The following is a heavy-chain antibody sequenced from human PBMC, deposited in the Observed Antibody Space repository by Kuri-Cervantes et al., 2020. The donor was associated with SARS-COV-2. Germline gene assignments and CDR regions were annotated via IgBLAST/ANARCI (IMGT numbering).Heavy chain of an antibody. CDR1: GGSISSYY. V-gene: IGHV4-30-4*08. CDR2: IYYSGST. Sequence: LRLSCTVSGGSISSYYWSWIRQPPGKGLEWIGYIYYSGSTYYNPSLKSRVTISVDTSKNQFSLKLSSVTAADTAVYYCARRGIKIASDFDYWGQGTLVTVSS. D-gene: IGHD3-16*01. CDR3: ARRGIKIASDFDY. J-gene: IGHJ4*02.